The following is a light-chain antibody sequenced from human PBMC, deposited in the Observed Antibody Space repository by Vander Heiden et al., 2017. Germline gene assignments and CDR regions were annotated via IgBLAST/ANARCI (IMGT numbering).Light chain of an antibody. Sequence: DIHLTHSPSTLSASVRDRVTITCRASQRISSCLPWYQQQPGKAPKVLIYQASNLESGAPSRCSGSGSGTEFTLTISSLQPEDFATYYCQQYNSYYTFGQGTKLEIK. J-gene: IGKJ2*01. V-gene: IGKV1-5*03. CDR2: QAS. CDR3: QQYNSYYT. CDR1: QRISSC.